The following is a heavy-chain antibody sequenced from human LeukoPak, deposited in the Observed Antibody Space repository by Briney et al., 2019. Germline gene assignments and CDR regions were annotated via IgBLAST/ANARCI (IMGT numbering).Heavy chain of an antibody. D-gene: IGHD3-3*01. CDR3: AKEGPYYDFWSGPHDWFDP. V-gene: IGHV3-23*01. CDR2: ISGSGGST. Sequence: GGSLRLSCAASGFTFSSFAMSWVRQAPGKGLEWVSAISGSGGSTYYADSVKGRFTISRDNSKNTLYLQMNSLRAEDTAVYYCAKEGPYYDFWSGPHDWFDPWGQGTLVTVSS. CDR1: GFTFSSFA. J-gene: IGHJ5*02.